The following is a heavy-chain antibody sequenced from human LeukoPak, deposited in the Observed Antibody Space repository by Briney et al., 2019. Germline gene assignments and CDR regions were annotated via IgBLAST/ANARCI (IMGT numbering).Heavy chain of an antibody. J-gene: IGHJ5*02. CDR3: ARGTSSGNSNWFDP. V-gene: IGHV1-2*06. D-gene: IGHD4-23*01. CDR1: GYTFTGYY. Sequence: GASVKVSCKASGYTFTGYYIHWVRQAPGQGLEWMGRFNPNSGGTNYAQKFQDRVTMTRDTSISTAYMELSRLRSHDTAVYYCARGTSSGNSNWFDPWGQGTLVTVSS. CDR2: FNPNSGGT.